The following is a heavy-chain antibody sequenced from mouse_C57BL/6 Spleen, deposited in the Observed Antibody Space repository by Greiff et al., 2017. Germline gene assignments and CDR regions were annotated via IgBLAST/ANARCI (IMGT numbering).Heavy chain of an antibody. CDR2: INPSTGGT. V-gene: IGHV1-42*01. D-gene: IGHD3-2*02. Sequence: VQLKESGPELVKPGASVKISCKASGYSFTGYYMNWVKQSPEKSLEWIGEINPSTGGTTYNQKFKAKATLTVDKSSSTAYMQLKSLTSEDSAVYYCASKGYSMPLAYWGQGTLVTVSA. J-gene: IGHJ3*01. CDR3: ASKGYSMPLAY. CDR1: GYSFTGYY.